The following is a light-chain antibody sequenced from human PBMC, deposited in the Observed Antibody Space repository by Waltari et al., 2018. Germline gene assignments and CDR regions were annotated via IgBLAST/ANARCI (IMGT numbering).Light chain of an antibody. CDR1: SDINVGTYR. J-gene: IGLJ3*02. CDR3: MIFYSSAWV. CDR2: YKSDSNQ. Sequence: QAVLTQPSSLSASPGASASLTCTLRSDINVGTYRILWYQQKAGSPPQFPLKYKSDSNQQRGSGVPSRYYGSKDASANAGVLLISGLQSEDEGDYYCMIFYSSAWVFGGGTKLTVL. V-gene: IGLV5-45*02.